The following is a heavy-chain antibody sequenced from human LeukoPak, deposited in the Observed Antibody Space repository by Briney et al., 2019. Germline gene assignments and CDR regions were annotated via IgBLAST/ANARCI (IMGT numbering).Heavy chain of an antibody. CDR3: ARDIVVKEITMRRGTFLFYGVDV. CDR2: INPKSGGT. D-gene: IGHD2-21*01. J-gene: IGHJ6*02. Sequence: GASVKVSCAASVYTFTAYYLYWVRQAPGQGLEWMGWINPKSGGTNYARKFQGRVTMTRDTSISTAYMELSRLTYDDTAVYYCARDIVVKEITMRRGTFLFYGVDVWGQGAKVTVAS. V-gene: IGHV1-2*02. CDR1: VYTFTAYY.